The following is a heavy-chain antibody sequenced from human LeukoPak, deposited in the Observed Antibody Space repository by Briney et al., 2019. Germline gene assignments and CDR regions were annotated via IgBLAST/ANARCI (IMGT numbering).Heavy chain of an antibody. V-gene: IGHV4-31*03. Sequence: SQTLSLTCTVSGGSISSGGYYWSWIRQHPGKGLEWIGYIYYSGSTYYNPSLKSRVTISVDTSKNQFSLKLSSVTAADTAVYYCARCYYDSSGYSDAFDIWGQGTMVTVSS. CDR2: IYYSGST. D-gene: IGHD3-22*01. CDR3: ARCYYDSSGYSDAFDI. J-gene: IGHJ3*02. CDR1: GGSISSGGYY.